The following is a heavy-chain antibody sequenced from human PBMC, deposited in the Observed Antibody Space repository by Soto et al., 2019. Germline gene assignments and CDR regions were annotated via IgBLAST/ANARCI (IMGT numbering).Heavy chain of an antibody. Sequence: GGPLRLSCAASGVTFSSYAMSWVRQAPGKGLEWVSAISGSGGSTYYADSVKGRFTISRDNSKNTLYLQMNSLRAEDTAVYYCAKDFSQGGYIPYGMDVWGQGTTVTVSS. CDR3: AKDFSQGGYIPYGMDV. CDR2: ISGSGGST. CDR1: GVTFSSYA. J-gene: IGHJ6*02. D-gene: IGHD3-22*01. V-gene: IGHV3-23*01.